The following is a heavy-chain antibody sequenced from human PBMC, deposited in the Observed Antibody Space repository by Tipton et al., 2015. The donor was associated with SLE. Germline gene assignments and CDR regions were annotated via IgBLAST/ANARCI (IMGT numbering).Heavy chain of an antibody. V-gene: IGHV4-59*11. D-gene: IGHD6-13*01. CDR2: IYFTGST. CDR3: ARDSSSWSPNWFDP. Sequence: TLSLTCTVSGGSISSHYWSWIRQPPGKGLEWIGYIYFTGSTNYNPSLKSRVTISVDTSKNQFSLQLNSVTPEDTAVYYCARDSSSWSPNWFDPWGQGTLVTVSS. CDR1: GGSISSHY. J-gene: IGHJ5*02.